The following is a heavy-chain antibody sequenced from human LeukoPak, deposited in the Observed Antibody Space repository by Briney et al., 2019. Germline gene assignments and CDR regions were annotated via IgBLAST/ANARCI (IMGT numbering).Heavy chain of an antibody. Sequence: GESLKISCQGSGYSFTSYWIGWVRQMPGKGLEWMGIIYPGDSDTRYIPSFQGQVTISADISTAYLQWSSLKASDTAMYYCARSYYDTSGYLGVGTFDIWGQGTMVTVSS. J-gene: IGHJ3*02. CDR1: GYSFTSYW. CDR2: IYPGDSDT. CDR3: ARSYYDTSGYLGVGTFDI. D-gene: IGHD3-22*01. V-gene: IGHV5-51*01.